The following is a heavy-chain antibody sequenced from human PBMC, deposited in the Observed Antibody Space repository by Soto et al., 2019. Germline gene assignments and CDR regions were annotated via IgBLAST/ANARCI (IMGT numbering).Heavy chain of an antibody. Sequence: SETLSLTCTVSGGSISSGGYYWIWIRQHPGKGLEWIGYIYYSGSTYYNPSLKSRVTISVDTSKNQFSLKLSSVTAADTAVYYCARGPRMVRGVIGAFDIWGQGTMVTVS. J-gene: IGHJ3*02. CDR2: IYYSGST. V-gene: IGHV4-31*03. CDR3: ARGPRMVRGVIGAFDI. CDR1: GGSISSGGYY. D-gene: IGHD3-10*01.